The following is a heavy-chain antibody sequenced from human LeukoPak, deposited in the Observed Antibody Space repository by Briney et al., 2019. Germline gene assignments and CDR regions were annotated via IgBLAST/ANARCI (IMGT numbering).Heavy chain of an antibody. D-gene: IGHD6-25*01. CDR2: INHSGST. Sequence: SETLSLTCAVYGESFSGYYWSWIRQPPGKGLEWIGEINHSGSTNYNPSLKSRVTISVDTPKNQLSLKLSSVTAADTAVYYCARDYNSARYFDYWGQGTLVTVPS. CDR3: ARDYNSARYFDY. CDR1: GESFSGYY. J-gene: IGHJ4*02. V-gene: IGHV4-34*01.